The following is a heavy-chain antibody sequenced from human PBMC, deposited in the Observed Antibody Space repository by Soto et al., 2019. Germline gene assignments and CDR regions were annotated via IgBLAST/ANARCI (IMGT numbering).Heavy chain of an antibody. D-gene: IGHD1-26*01. J-gene: IGHJ6*02. CDR3: GKDVGDYVPYYYGVDV. CDR2: IAYDGNEK. V-gene: IGHV3-30*18. Sequence: QVQLVESGGGVVQPGTSLRLSCAASGFTFKTHAMHWVRQAPGKGLEWMAVIAYDGNEKFYADSVKVRFTISRDNSNNALYLQINTLRNEDKAVYYCGKDVGDYVPYYYGVDVWGQGTTVTVSS. CDR1: GFTFKTHA.